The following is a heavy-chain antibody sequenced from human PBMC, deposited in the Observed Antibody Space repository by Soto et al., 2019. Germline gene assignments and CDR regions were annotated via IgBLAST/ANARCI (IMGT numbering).Heavy chain of an antibody. V-gene: IGHV3-30-3*01. D-gene: IGHD3-10*01. Sequence: QVQLVESGGGVVQPGRSLRLSCAASGFTFSSYAMHWVRQAPGKGLEWVAVISYDGSNKYYADSVKGRFTISRDNSKNTLYLQMNSLRAEDTAVYYCARGGTYYYGSGSTRWGQGTLVTVSS. J-gene: IGHJ4*02. CDR3: ARGGTYYYGSGSTR. CDR2: ISYDGSNK. CDR1: GFTFSSYA.